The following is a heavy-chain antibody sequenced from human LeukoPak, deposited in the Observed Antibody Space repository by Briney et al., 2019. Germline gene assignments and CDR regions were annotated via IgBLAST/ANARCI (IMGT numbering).Heavy chain of an antibody. V-gene: IGHV3-30*18. CDR1: GFTFSSYG. D-gene: IGHD6-13*01. CDR3: AKDSYSKGDY. J-gene: IGHJ4*02. CDR2: ISYDGSNK. Sequence: PGRSLRLSCAASGFTFSSYGMHWVRQAPGKGLEWVAVISYDGSNKYYANSVKGRFTISRDNAKNSLYLQMTNLRVEDTALYYCAKDSYSKGDYWGQGTLVTVSS.